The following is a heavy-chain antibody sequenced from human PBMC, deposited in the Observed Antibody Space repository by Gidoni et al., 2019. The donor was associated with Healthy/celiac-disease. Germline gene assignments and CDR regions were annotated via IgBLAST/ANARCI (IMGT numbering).Heavy chain of an antibody. D-gene: IGHD2-2*02. J-gene: IGHJ4*02. CDR3: ARVYSVYPDY. Sequence: VQLQESRPALVKPSQTLSPTCTVSGVSISSGGDYWSWIRQHPGKGLEWIGYIYYSGSTYYNPSLKSRVTISVDTSKNQFSLKLSSVAAADTAVYYCARVYSVYPDYWGQGTLVTVSS. V-gene: IGHV4-31*03. CDR1: GVSISSGGDY. CDR2: IYYSGST.